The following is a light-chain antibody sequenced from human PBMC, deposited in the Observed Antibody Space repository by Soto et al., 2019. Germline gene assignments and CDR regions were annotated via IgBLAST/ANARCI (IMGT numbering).Light chain of an antibody. Sequence: DIQMTQSPSTLSASVGDRVTINSRASQSIGRRLAWYQQKPGQAPKLLIYEASNLHSGVPSRFSGSGSGTDFTLTISSLQPDDFATYFCLQFYGSWSFGQGTKV. V-gene: IGKV1-5*03. CDR3: LQFYGSWS. CDR2: EAS. CDR1: QSIGRR. J-gene: IGKJ1*01.